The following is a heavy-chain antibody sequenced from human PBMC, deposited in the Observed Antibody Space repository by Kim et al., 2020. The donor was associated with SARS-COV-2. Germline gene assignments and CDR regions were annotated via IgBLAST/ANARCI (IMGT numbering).Heavy chain of an antibody. Sequence: ANYAQKFQGRVTITADESTSTAYMELSSLRSEDTAVYYCARSKDGYLIRHWGQGTLVTVSS. J-gene: IGHJ4*02. D-gene: IGHD5-12*01. CDR3: ARSKDGYLIRH. V-gene: IGHV1-69*01. CDR2: A.